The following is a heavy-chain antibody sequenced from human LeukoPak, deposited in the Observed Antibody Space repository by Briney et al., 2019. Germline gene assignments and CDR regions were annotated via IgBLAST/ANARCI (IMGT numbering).Heavy chain of an antibody. Sequence: SETLSLTCTVSGGSISSHYWSWIRQPPGKGLEWVEYIYYSGSTNYNPSLKSRVTISVDTSKNQFSLKLSSVTAADTAVYYCAGRVGRGYYYYYYYMDVWGKGTTVTVSS. CDR2: IYYSGST. V-gene: IGHV4-59*11. CDR3: AGRVGRGYYYYYYYMDV. D-gene: IGHD1-26*01. J-gene: IGHJ6*03. CDR1: GGSISSHY.